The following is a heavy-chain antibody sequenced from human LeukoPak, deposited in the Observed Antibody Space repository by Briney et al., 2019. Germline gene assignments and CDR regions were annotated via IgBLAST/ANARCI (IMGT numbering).Heavy chain of an antibody. Sequence: GASVRVSCKASGYTFTNYYIHWVRQAPGQGLEWMGIINPSGGSTSYAQKFQGRVTMTRDTSTSTVYMELSSLRSEDTAVYYCARDWMGYEKDYWGQGSLVTVSS. CDR1: GYTFTNYY. J-gene: IGHJ4*02. CDR3: ARDWMGYEKDY. V-gene: IGHV1-46*01. D-gene: IGHD5-12*01. CDR2: INPSGGST.